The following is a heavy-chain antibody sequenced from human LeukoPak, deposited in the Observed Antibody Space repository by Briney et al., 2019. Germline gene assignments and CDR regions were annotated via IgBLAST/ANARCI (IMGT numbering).Heavy chain of an antibody. CDR1: GDSVSSSSVA. Sequence: SQTLSLTCAISGDSVSSSSVAWNWIRQPPGKGLEWIGYIYYSGSTNYNPSLKSRVTISVDTSKNQFSLKLSSVTAADTAVYYCARVSVPAAISYYYYYMDVWGKGTTVTVSS. V-gene: IGHV4-61*01. D-gene: IGHD2-2*01. CDR3: ARVSVPAAISYYYYYMDV. CDR2: IYYSGST. J-gene: IGHJ6*03.